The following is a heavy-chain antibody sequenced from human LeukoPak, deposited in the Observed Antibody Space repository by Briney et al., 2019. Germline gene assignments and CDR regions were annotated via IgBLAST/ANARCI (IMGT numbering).Heavy chain of an antibody. Sequence: GGSLRLSCAASGFTFSSYSMNWVRQAPGKGLEWVSYISSSSSTIYYADSVKGRFTISRDNAKNSLYLQMNSLRAEDTAVYYCASYGSATTMVRGVIITVTPQQLVDYWGQGTLVTVSS. CDR2: ISSSSSTI. D-gene: IGHD3-10*01. J-gene: IGHJ4*02. V-gene: IGHV3-48*01. CDR3: ASYGSATTMVRGVIITVTPQQLVDY. CDR1: GFTFSSYS.